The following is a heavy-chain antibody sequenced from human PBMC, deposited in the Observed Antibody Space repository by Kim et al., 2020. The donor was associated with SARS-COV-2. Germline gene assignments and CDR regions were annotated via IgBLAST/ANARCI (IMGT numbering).Heavy chain of an antibody. Sequence: GGSLRLSCVASGFTFDDYGMSWVRQVPGKGLEWVSGIIRNSGSTNYIDSVKGRFTISRDNAKNSLCLQMDSPGAEDTALYDCVRGYDGGHFDNWGQGTLVSVSS. CDR3: VRGYDGGHFDN. CDR2: IIRNSGST. D-gene: IGHD3-16*01. J-gene: IGHJ4*02. V-gene: IGHV3-20*01. CDR1: GFTFDDYG.